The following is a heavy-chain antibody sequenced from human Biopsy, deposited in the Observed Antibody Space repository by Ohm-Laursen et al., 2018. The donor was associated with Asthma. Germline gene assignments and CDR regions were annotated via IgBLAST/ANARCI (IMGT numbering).Heavy chain of an antibody. CDR3: SRDTLGYYFDI. D-gene: IGHD6-13*01. Sequence: SLRLSCAASGTHFGSYNMHWARQAPGKGLEWVAVITFGGSTQHYGDSVKGRFTISRDNSKNMLFLQMNSLRAKDTAVYYCSRDTLGYYFDIWGQGTQVTVSS. CDR1: GTHFGSYN. J-gene: IGHJ4*02. CDR2: ITFGGSTQ. V-gene: IGHV3-30-3*01.